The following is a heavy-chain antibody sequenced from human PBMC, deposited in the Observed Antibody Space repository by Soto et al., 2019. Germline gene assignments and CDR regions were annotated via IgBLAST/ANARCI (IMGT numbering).Heavy chain of an antibody. J-gene: IGHJ5*01. CDR3: VRGPSTYNEFDS. D-gene: IGHD1-1*01. CDR1: GGSISNSY. Sequence: NPSETLSLTCTVSGGSISNSYWSWIRQPAGKALEWIGRIYIYSSAVTIYNPSLKSRVTMSRDTSKNQFSLNLTSVTAADTAVYYCVRGPSTYNEFDSWGQGTRVTVSS. CDR2: IYIYSSAVT. V-gene: IGHV4-4*07.